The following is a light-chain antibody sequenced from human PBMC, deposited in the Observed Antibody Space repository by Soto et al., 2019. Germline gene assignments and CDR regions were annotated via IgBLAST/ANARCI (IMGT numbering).Light chain of an antibody. CDR1: SSDVGSYNR. CDR3: LSYTSSNSDV. V-gene: IGLV2-18*02. J-gene: IGLJ7*01. Sequence: QSALTQPPSVSGSPGQSVTISCTGTSSDVGSYNRVSWYQQPPGTAPKLMIYEVSNRPSGVPDRFSGSKSGNTASLTISGLQAGDEADYYCLSYTSSNSDVFGTGTQLTVL. CDR2: EVS.